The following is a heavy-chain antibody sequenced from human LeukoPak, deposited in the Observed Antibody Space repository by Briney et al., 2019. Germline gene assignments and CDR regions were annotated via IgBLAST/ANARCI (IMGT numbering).Heavy chain of an antibody. CDR2: IYHSGST. Sequence: SETLSLTCTVSGGSISSYYWGWIRQPPGKGLEWIGSIYHSGSTYYNPSLKSRVTISVDTSKNQFSLKLSSVTAADTAVYYCAREARYYYDSSGSDYWGQGTLVTVSS. V-gene: IGHV4-38-2*02. J-gene: IGHJ4*02. CDR1: GGSISSYY. CDR3: AREARYYYDSSGSDY. D-gene: IGHD3-22*01.